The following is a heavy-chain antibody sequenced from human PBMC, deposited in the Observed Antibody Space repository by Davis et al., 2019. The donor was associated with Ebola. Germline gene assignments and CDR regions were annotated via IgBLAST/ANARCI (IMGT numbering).Heavy chain of an antibody. CDR2: ISYDGKDK. Sequence: GESLKISCAASGFTFSKYAMDWVRQAPGKGLEWVAFISYDGKDKYYADSLKGRFTISRDNSKNTMYLQMNSPRAEDTAVYYCAREQLEQWLVLEGQYYFDYWGQGTLVTVSS. V-gene: IGHV3-30*04. J-gene: IGHJ4*02. D-gene: IGHD6-19*01. CDR3: AREQLEQWLVLEGQYYFDY. CDR1: GFTFSKYA.